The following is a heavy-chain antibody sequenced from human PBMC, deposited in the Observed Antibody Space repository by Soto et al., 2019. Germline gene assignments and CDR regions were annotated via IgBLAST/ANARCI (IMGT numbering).Heavy chain of an antibody. V-gene: IGHV3-53*01. Sequence: GSLRLSWAASGFTASSNYMRWGRQAPGKELEWVSVIYSGGSTYYADSVKGRFTISRDNSKNTLYLQMNRLRAEDTAVYYCAFSYYDNSGYGPTFDYPSQGTLDTVSS. J-gene: IGHJ4*01. D-gene: IGHD3-22*01. CDR1: GFTASSNY. CDR3: AFSYYDNSGYGPTFDY. CDR2: IYSGGST.